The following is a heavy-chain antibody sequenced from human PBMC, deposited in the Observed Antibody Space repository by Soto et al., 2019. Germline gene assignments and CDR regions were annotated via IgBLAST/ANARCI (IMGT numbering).Heavy chain of an antibody. D-gene: IGHD2-15*01. J-gene: IGHJ5*02. CDR3: ARVVVAATGWFDP. CDR1: GGSISSGGYS. CDR2: MYHSGST. V-gene: IGHV4-30-2*01. Sequence: SETLSLTCAVSGGSISSGGYSWSWIRQPPGKGLEWIGYMYHSGSTYYNPSLKSRVTISIDRSKNQFSLKLSSVTAADTAVYYCARVVVAATGWFDPWGQGTLVTVSS.